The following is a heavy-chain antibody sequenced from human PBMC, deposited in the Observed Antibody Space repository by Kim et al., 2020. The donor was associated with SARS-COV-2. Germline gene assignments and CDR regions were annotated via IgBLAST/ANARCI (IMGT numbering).Heavy chain of an antibody. V-gene: IGHV4-31*03. D-gene: IGHD2-2*01. CDR2: IYYSGST. CDR3: ARGDVVPAAMFDY. CDR1: GGSISSGGYY. Sequence: SETLSLTCTVSGGSISSGGYYWSWIRQHPGKGLEWIGYIYYSGSTYYNPSLKSRVTISVDTSKNQFSLKLSSVTAADTAVYYCARGDVVPAAMFDYWGQGTLVTVSS. J-gene: IGHJ4*02.